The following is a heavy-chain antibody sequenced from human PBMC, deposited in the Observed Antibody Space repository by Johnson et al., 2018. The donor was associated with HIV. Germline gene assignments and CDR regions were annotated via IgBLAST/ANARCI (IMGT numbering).Heavy chain of an antibody. CDR3: AKDVGNYWPNAFDI. CDR1: GFTFSSYG. V-gene: IGHV3-30*02. D-gene: IGHD3-22*01. J-gene: IGHJ3*02. Sequence: QVQLVESGGGVVQPGGSLRLSCAGSGFTFSSYGMHWVRQAPGKGLEWVSFIRYDGSDKQYADSVKGRFTISRDNSKNTLYLQMNSLRAEDTAVYYCAKDVGNYWPNAFDIWGQGTTVTVSS. CDR2: IRYDGSDK.